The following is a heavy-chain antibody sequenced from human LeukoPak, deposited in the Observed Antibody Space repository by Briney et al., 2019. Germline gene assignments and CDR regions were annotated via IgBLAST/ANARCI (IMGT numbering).Heavy chain of an antibody. D-gene: IGHD2/OR15-2a*01. CDR1: GGSISGYY. Sequence: PSETLSLTCTVSGGSISGYYWSWIRQPPGKGLEWIGDINYSGSTNYNPSLKSRVTISVDTSKNQFSLKLSSVTAADTAVYYCARGLVIDPWGQGTLVTVSS. CDR3: ARGLVIDP. J-gene: IGHJ5*02. CDR2: INYSGST. V-gene: IGHV4-34*01.